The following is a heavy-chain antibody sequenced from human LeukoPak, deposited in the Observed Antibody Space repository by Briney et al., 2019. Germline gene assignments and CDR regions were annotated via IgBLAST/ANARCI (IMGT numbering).Heavy chain of an antibody. J-gene: IGHJ4*02. CDR2: IYYSGST. Sequence: PSETLSLTCTVSGGSISSGGYYWSWIRQHPGKGLEWIGYIYYSGSTYYNPSLKSRVTISVDTSKNQFSLKLSSVTAADTAVYYCARGARGYCSSTSCSSDYFDYWGQGTLVTVSS. D-gene: IGHD2-2*01. CDR1: GGSISSGGYY. V-gene: IGHV4-31*03. CDR3: ARGARGYCSSTSCSSDYFDY.